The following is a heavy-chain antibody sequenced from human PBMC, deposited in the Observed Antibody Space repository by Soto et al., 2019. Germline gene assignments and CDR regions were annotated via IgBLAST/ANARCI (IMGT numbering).Heavy chain of an antibody. D-gene: IGHD4-4*01. CDR3: AKEGLQYLYYFDY. CDR1: GFTFSSYA. J-gene: IGHJ4*02. CDR2: LSGSGGST. V-gene: IGHV3-23*01. Sequence: PGGSLRLSCAASGFTFSSYAMSWVRQAPGKGLEWVSSLSGSGGSTYYAGSVKGRFTISRDNSKNTLYLQMNSLGAEDTAVYYCAKEGLQYLYYFDYWGQGALVTVSS.